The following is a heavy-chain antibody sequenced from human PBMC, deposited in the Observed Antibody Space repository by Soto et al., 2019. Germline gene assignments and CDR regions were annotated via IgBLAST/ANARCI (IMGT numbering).Heavy chain of an antibody. J-gene: IGHJ4*02. CDR3: ARRGVSRFDA. CDR2: ISVYNDKR. D-gene: IGHD2-2*01. Sequence: QVELVQSGGEVKKPGASVTVSCKASGYTFTIYGIAWVRQVPGQGLEWMGWISVYNDKRNYAQKFQGRVTMTTDTSTSTADLSLSNVRSDDTAVYFCARRGVSRFDAWGQGTLVTVSS. V-gene: IGHV1-18*01. CDR1: GYTFTIYG.